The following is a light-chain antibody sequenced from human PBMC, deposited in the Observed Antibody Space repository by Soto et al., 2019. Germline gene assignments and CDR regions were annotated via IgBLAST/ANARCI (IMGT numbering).Light chain of an antibody. Sequence: EIVLTQSPGTLSLSPGERATISCRASQSVSSSYLAWYQQKPGQAPRLLIYGASSRATGIPDRFSGSGSGTDFPLTISRLEPQEFAVYYCQQYGSSPRFTFGPGTKVDIK. CDR2: GAS. J-gene: IGKJ3*01. CDR1: QSVSSSY. V-gene: IGKV3-20*01. CDR3: QQYGSSPRFT.